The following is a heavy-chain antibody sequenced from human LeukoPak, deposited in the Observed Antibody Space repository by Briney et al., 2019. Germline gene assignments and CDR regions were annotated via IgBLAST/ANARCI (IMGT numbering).Heavy chain of an antibody. V-gene: IGHV3-9*03. J-gene: IGHJ4*02. CDR1: GFTFDDYA. Sequence: PGGSLRLSCTASGFTFDDYAMHWVRQAPGKGLEWVSGVSWNSGSIGYADSVKGRFTISRDNAKNSLYLQMNSLRAEDMALYYCAKASGPYSSSRYYFDYWGQGTLVTVSS. CDR3: AKASGPYSSSRYYFDY. D-gene: IGHD6-13*01. CDR2: VSWNSGSI.